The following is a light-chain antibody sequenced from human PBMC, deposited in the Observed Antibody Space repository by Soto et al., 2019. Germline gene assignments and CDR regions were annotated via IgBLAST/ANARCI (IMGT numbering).Light chain of an antibody. J-gene: IGKJ2*01. V-gene: IGKV1-13*02. CDR2: DAS. CDR1: QGISSA. Sequence: AIQLTQSPSSLSASVGDRVTITCRASQGISSALAWYQQKPGKAPKLLIYDASSLESGVPSRFSGSGSGTDFTRTISSLQPEDFATYYGQQFNSYPRTFGQGTKLEIK. CDR3: QQFNSYPRT.